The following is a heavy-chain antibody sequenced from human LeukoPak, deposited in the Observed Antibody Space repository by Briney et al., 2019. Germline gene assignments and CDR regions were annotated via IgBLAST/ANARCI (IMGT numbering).Heavy chain of an antibody. CDR1: GYSISSGYY. J-gene: IGHJ3*02. CDR2: IYHSGST. CDR3: ASYYDSSGSDAFDI. Sequence: PSEILSLTCTVSGYSISSGYYWGWIRQPPGKGLEWIGSIYHSGSTYYNPSLKSRVTISVDTSKNQFSLKLSSVTAADTAVYYCASYYDSSGSDAFDIWGQGTMVTVSS. V-gene: IGHV4-38-2*02. D-gene: IGHD3-22*01.